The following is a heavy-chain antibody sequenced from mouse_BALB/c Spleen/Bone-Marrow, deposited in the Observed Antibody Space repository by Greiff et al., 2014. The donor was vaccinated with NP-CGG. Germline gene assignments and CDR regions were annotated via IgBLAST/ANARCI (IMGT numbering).Heavy chain of an antibody. D-gene: IGHD2-4*01. Sequence: EVQLVESGAELVKPGASVKLFCTASGFNIKDTYMHWVKQRPEQGLEWIGRIDPANGNTKYDPKFQGKATITADTSSNTAYLQLSSLTSEDTAVYYCANYDYGWYFDVWGAGTTVTVSS. CDR3: ANYDYGWYFDV. CDR2: IDPANGNT. CDR1: GFNIKDTY. V-gene: IGHV14-3*02. J-gene: IGHJ1*01.